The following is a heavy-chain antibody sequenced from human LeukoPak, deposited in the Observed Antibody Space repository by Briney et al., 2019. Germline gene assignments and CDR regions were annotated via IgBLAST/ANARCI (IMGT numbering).Heavy chain of an antibody. V-gene: IGHV3-21*01. CDR3: AREANEAFDI. Sequence: GGSLRLSCAASGFTFSSYSMNWVRQAPGKGLEGVSSIGSSSSSIYYADSVKGRFTISRDNAKNSLYLQMNSLKAEDTDVYYCAREANEAFDIWGQGTMVTVSS. CDR2: IGSSSSSI. CDR1: GFTFSSYS. J-gene: IGHJ3*02.